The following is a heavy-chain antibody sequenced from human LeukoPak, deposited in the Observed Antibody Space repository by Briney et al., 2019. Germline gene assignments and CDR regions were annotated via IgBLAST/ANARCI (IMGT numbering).Heavy chain of an antibody. J-gene: IGHJ5*02. CDR2: ISTIGST. CDR3: ATGWSGYYWTT. D-gene: IGHD3-3*01. CDR1: SGSISSSNYY. Sequence: SETLSLTCTVSSGSISSSNYYWSWIRQPAGKGLEWIGRISTIGSTNYNPSLNSRVTISIDTSKNQFSLKLNSVTAADTAVYYCATGWSGYYWTTWGQGTLVAVSS. V-gene: IGHV4-61*02.